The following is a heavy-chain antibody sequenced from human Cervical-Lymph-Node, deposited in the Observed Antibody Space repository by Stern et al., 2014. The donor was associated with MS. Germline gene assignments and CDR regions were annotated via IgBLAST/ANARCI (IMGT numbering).Heavy chain of an antibody. CDR1: GYTFTNNW. V-gene: IGHV5-51*03. Sequence: VQLVESGAEVKKPGESLKISCKGSGYTFTNNWIAWVRQMPGKGLEWMGIIYPDDSDIRYSPSLQGQVTISADKSISNAYLQWSPLKPADSAVYYCARPPPRRKWDDPNYGMDVWGQGTTVTVSS. CDR3: ARPPPRRKWDDPNYGMDV. D-gene: IGHD1-1*01. CDR2: IYPDDSDI. J-gene: IGHJ6*02.